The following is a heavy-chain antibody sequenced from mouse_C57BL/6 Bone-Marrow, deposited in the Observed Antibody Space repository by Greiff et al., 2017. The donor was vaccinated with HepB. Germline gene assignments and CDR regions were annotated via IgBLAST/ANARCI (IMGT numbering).Heavy chain of an antibody. Sequence: EVNVVESGGGLVKPGGSLKLSCAASGFTFSDYGMHWVRQAPEKGLEWVAYISSGSSTIYYADTVKGRFTISRDNAKNTLFLQMTSLRSEDTAMYYCARRITTVVADYAMDYWGQGTSVTVSS. D-gene: IGHD1-1*01. CDR3: ARRITTVVADYAMDY. J-gene: IGHJ4*01. CDR1: GFTFSDYG. V-gene: IGHV5-17*01. CDR2: ISSGSSTI.